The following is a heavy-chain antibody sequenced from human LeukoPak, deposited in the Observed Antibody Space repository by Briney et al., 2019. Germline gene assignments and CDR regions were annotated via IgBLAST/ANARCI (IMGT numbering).Heavy chain of an antibody. CDR3: ARPPMSRWDPYYFDY. CDR1: GFTFSSYS. CDR2: ISSSSSTI. D-gene: IGHD1-26*01. Sequence: GESLRLSCAASGFTFSSYSMNWVRQAPGKGLEWVSYISSSSSTIYYADSVQGRFTISRDNAKNSLYLQMNSLSAEDTAVYYCARPPMSRWDPYYFDYWGQGTLVTVSS. V-gene: IGHV3-48*04. J-gene: IGHJ4*02.